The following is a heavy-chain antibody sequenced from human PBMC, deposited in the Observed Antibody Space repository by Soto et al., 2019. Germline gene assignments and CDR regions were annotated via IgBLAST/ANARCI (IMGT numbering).Heavy chain of an antibody. J-gene: IGHJ4*02. CDR1: GGSISSGGYY. V-gene: IGHV4-31*03. CDR2: IYYSGST. Sequence: QVQLQESGPGLVKPSQTLSLTCTVSGGSISSGGYYWSWIRQHPGKGLEWIGYIYYSGSTYYNPSLKSRVTISLDTSKNQFSLKLSSVTAADTAVYYCASLRSLDIVATLVFDYWGQGTLVTVSS. CDR3: ASLRSLDIVATLVFDY. D-gene: IGHD5-12*01.